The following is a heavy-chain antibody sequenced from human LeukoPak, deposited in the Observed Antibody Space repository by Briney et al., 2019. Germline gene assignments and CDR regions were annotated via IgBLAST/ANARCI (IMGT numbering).Heavy chain of an antibody. D-gene: IGHD3-22*01. CDR3: AKDLFHYDSSGYYLGFDY. CDR1: GFTFDDYT. V-gene: IGHV3-43*01. Sequence: RGSLRLSCAASGFTFDDYTMHWVRQAPGKGLEWVSLISWDGGSTYYADSVKGRFTISRDNSKNSLYLQMNSLRTEDTALYYCAKDLFHYDSSGYYLGFDYWGQGTLVTVSS. CDR2: ISWDGGST. J-gene: IGHJ4*02.